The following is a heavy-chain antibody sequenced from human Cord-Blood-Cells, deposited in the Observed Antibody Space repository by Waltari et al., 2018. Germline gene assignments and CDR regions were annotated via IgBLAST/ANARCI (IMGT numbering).Heavy chain of an antibody. CDR2: IRYDGSNK. V-gene: IGHV3-30*02. D-gene: IGHD5-12*01. Sequence: QVQLVESGGGVVQRGGSQSLSGAAAVLTFISHGLHWVCQAPGKGLEWVVFIRYDGSNKYYADSVKGRFTISRKNSKNTLYLQMNSLRAEETAVYYCAKDPGGGYSGYGQGGFDYWGQGTLVTVSS. CDR1: VLTFISHG. CDR3: AKDPGGGYSGYGQGGFDY. J-gene: IGHJ4*02.